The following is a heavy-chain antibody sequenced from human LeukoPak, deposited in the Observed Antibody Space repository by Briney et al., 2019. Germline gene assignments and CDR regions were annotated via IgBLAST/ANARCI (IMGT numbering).Heavy chain of an antibody. CDR2: IRYDGSNK. J-gene: IGHJ3*02. CDR1: GFTFSSYG. CDR3: ARSNYYDSRSWGFDI. V-gene: IGHV3-30*02. D-gene: IGHD3-22*01. Sequence: GGSLRLSCAASGFTFSSYGMHWVRQAPGKGLEWVAFIRYDGSNKYYADSVKGRFTISRGNSKNTLYLQMNSLRAEDTAVYYCARSNYYDSRSWGFDIWGQGTMVTVSS.